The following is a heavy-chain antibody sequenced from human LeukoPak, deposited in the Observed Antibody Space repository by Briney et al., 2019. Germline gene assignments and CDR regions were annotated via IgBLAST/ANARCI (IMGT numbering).Heavy chain of an antibody. D-gene: IGHD3-3*01. CDR2: ISWNSGSI. V-gene: IGHV3-9*01. Sequence: GGSLRLSCAASGFTFDDYAMHWVRQAPGKGLEWVSGISWNSGSIGCADSVKGRFTISRDNAKNSLNLQMNSLRAEDTALYYCAKDIFWQRAGAFDIWGQGTMVTVSS. J-gene: IGHJ3*02. CDR3: AKDIFWQRAGAFDI. CDR1: GFTFDDYA.